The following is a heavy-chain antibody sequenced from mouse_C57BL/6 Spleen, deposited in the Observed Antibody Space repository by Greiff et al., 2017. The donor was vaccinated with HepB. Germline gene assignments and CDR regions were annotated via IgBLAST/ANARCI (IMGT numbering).Heavy chain of an antibody. CDR2: IHPNSGST. CDR1: GYTFTSYW. V-gene: IGHV1-64*01. Sequence: VQLQQPGAELVKPGASVKLSCKASGYTFTSYWMHWVKQRPGQGLEWIGMIHPNSGSTNYNEKFKSKATLTVDKSSSTAYMQLSSLTSEDSAVYYCARRDYGNYVWYFDVWGTGTTVTVSS. CDR3: ARRDYGNYVWYFDV. J-gene: IGHJ1*03. D-gene: IGHD2-1*01.